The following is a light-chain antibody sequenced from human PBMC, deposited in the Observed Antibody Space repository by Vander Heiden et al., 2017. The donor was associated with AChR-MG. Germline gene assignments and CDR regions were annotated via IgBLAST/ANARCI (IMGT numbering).Light chain of an antibody. CDR1: QSVSTY. V-gene: IGKV3-11*01. Sequence: ETVLTQSPATLSVSPGERVTLSCRASQSVSTYLAWYQQKPGQIPRLLIYDASYRASGIPVRFSGSGSGTDFTLTISSLEPEDFAVYYCHQRNNWPLTFGGGTNLEI. CDR3: HQRNNWPLT. J-gene: IGKJ4*01. CDR2: DAS.